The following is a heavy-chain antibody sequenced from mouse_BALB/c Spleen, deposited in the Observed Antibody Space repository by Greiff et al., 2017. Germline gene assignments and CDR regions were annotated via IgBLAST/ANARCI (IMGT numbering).Heavy chain of an antibody. V-gene: IGHV1-7*01. CDR2: INPSTGYT. CDR3: ARNYYYGSFAY. D-gene: IGHD1-1*01. J-gene: IGHJ3*01. Sequence: QVQLQQSGAELAKPGASVKMSCKASGYTFTSYWMHWVKQRPGQGLEWIGYINPSTGYTEYNQKFKDKATLTADKSSSTAYMQLSSLTSEDSAVYYCARNYYYGSFAYWGQGTLVTVSA. CDR1: GYTFTSYW.